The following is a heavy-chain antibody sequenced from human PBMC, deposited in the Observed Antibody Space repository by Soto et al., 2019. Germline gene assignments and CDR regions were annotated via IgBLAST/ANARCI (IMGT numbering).Heavy chain of an antibody. Sequence: PGGSLRLSCSGSGVTFCDFPIHWVRQTQGKGLEYVSALSGDGGSPYYADSVRGRFTISRGNSVNTVYLQMNSLRAGDTAVYYCARGLSVDVWGQGTTVTVSS. CDR2: LSGDGGSP. CDR1: GVTFCDFP. J-gene: IGHJ6*02. CDR3: ARGLSVDV. V-gene: IGHV3-64*04. D-gene: IGHD1-26*01.